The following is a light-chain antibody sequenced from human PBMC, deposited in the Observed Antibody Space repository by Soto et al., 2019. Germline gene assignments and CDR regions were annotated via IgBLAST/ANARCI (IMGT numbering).Light chain of an antibody. CDR2: DVI. Sequence: QSALTQPRSVSGSPGQSVSISCTGARSDVGGYDYVSWYQQHPDKAPKVIIYDVIKRPSGVPDRFSGSKSGNTASLTISGLQSDDEADYYCCSYAGSYSYVFGPGTEVTVL. CDR3: CSYAGSYSYV. CDR1: RSDVGGYDY. V-gene: IGLV2-11*01. J-gene: IGLJ1*01.